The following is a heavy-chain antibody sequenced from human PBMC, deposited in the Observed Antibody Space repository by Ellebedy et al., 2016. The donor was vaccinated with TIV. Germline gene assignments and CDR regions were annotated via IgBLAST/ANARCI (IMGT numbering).Heavy chain of an antibody. CDR3: AREGLWFGELGGY. Sequence: GESLKISCAASGFTFSSYSMNWVRQAPGKGLEWVSYISSSSSIIYYADSVKGRFTISRDNAKNSLYLQMNSLRDEDTAVYYCAREGLWFGELGGYWGQGTLVTVSS. V-gene: IGHV3-48*02. CDR2: ISSSSSII. CDR1: GFTFSSYS. D-gene: IGHD3-10*01. J-gene: IGHJ4*02.